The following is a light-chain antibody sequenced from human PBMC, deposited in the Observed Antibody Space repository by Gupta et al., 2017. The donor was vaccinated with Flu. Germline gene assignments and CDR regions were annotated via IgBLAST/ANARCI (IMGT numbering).Light chain of an antibody. J-gene: IGKJ1*01. CDR3: QQSCNSPSWT. V-gene: IGKV3-20*01. CDR2: GAS. CDR1: QSVNNNY. Sequence: EILLTQSPGTLSLSPGERATLSCRASQSVNNNYLAWYQQKPGQAPRLLIYGASRRATGVPDRFSGSGSGTDFTLTISSLEPEDFAVYYCQQSCNSPSWTFGQGTKVEIK.